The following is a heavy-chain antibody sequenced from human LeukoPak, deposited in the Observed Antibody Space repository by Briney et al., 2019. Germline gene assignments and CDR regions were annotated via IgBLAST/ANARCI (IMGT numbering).Heavy chain of an antibody. Sequence: GGSLRLSCAASGFTFSSYSMNWVHQAPGEGLEWVSSISSSSSYIYYADSVKGRFTISRDNAKNSLYLQMNSLRAEDTAVYYSARDEGYSSGWSYLDYWGQGTLVTVSS. J-gene: IGHJ4*02. CDR3: ARDEGYSSGWSYLDY. CDR1: GFTFSSYS. CDR2: ISSSSSYI. V-gene: IGHV3-21*01. D-gene: IGHD6-19*01.